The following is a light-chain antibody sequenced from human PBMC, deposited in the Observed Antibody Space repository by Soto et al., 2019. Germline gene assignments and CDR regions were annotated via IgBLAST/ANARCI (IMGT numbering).Light chain of an antibody. CDR1: TSNTGSNY. V-gene: IGLV1-47*01. Sequence: QSVLTQPPSASGTPGRRSTFLVFGGTSNTGSNYVSWYQQLPGTAPKLLIYRNNQRPSGVPDRFSGSKSGTSASLAISGLRSEDEADYYCAAWDDSLSVVFGGGTKLTVL. J-gene: IGLJ2*01. CDR2: RNN. CDR3: AAWDDSLSVV.